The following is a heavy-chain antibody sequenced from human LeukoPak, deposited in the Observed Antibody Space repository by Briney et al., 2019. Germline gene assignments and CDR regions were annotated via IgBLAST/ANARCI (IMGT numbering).Heavy chain of an antibody. V-gene: IGHV1-69*13. Sequence: SVTVSCKASGGTFSSYAISWVRQAPGQGLEWMGGIIPIFGTANYAQKFQGRVTITADESTSTAYMELSSLRSEDTAVYYCARASSGYFWNNWFDPWGQGTLVTVSS. J-gene: IGHJ5*02. CDR2: IIPIFGTA. CDR3: ARASSGYFWNNWFDP. D-gene: IGHD3-22*01. CDR1: GGTFSSYA.